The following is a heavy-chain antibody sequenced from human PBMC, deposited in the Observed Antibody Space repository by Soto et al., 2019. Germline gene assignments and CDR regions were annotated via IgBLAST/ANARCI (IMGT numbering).Heavy chain of an antibody. CDR3: ATVGTGTYNWFDP. D-gene: IGHD7-27*01. V-gene: IGHV5-51*01. Sequence: PGESLKISCKGSGYSFTSYWIGWVRQMPGKGLEWMGIIYPSDSDTRYSPSFQGQVTISADKSISSVYLQWSSLKASDTAVYYCATVGTGTYNWFDPWGQGTLVTVSS. CDR2: IYPSDSDT. CDR1: GYSFTSYW. J-gene: IGHJ5*02.